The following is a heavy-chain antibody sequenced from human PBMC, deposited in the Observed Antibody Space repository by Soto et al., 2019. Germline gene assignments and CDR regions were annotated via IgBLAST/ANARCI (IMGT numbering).Heavy chain of an antibody. D-gene: IGHD6-19*01. CDR3: TTALAVAGYYYYYGMDV. CDR1: GFTFSNAW. CDR2: IKSKTDGGTT. Sequence: PGGSLRLSCAASGFTFSNAWMNWVRQAPGKGLEWVGRIKSKTDGGTTDYAAPVKGRFTISRDDSKNTLYLQMNSLKTEDTAMYYCTTALAVAGYYYYYGMDVWGQGTTVTVSS. J-gene: IGHJ6*02. V-gene: IGHV3-15*07.